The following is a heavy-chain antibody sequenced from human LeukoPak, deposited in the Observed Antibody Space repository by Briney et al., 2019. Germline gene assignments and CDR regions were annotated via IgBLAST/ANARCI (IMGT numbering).Heavy chain of an antibody. CDR3: AGGADSSGYYYDLDY. J-gene: IGHJ4*02. CDR2: IYYSGST. V-gene: IGHV4-59*01. CDR1: GGSISSYY. D-gene: IGHD3-22*01. Sequence: SETLSLTCTVSGGSISSYYLSWIRQPPGKGLEWIWYIYYSGSTNYNPSLKSRVTISVDTSKNQFSLKLSSVTAADTAVYYCAGGADSSGYYYDLDYWGQGTLVSVSS.